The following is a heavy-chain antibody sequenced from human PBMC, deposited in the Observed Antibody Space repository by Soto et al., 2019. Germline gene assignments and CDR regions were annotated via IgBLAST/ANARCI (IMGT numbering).Heavy chain of an antibody. Sequence: QVQLQESGPGLAKPSQTLSLICTVSGGSLTTGDYYWTWIRQSPGEGQEWIGYISRSGNIFYNPSLKSRITISLDTSKDQFSLKLNSVTAADTAVYYCARSNDYVYFYDYWGQRTLVTVSS. J-gene: IGHJ4*02. CDR2: ISRSGNI. CDR3: ARSNDYVYFYDY. D-gene: IGHD4-17*01. CDR1: GGSLTTGDYY. V-gene: IGHV4-30-4*01.